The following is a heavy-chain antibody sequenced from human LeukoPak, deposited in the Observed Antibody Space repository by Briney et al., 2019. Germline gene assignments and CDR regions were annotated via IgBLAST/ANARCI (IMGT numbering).Heavy chain of an antibody. CDR2: IRYDGSNK. Sequence: GGSLRLSCAASGFTFSSYGMHWVRQAPGKGLEWVAFIRYDGSNKYYADSVKGRFTISRDNSKNTLYLQMNSLRAEDTAVYYCAKGVGDYGDLRGLDYWARGPWSPSPQ. CDR3: AKGVGDYGDLRGLDY. D-gene: IGHD4-17*01. J-gene: IGHJ4*02. V-gene: IGHV3-30*02. CDR1: GFTFSSYG.